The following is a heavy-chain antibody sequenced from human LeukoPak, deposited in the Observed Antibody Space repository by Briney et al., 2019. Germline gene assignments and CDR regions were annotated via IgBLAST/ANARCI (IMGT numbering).Heavy chain of an antibody. V-gene: IGHV3-30-3*01. CDR2: ISYDGSNK. D-gene: IGHD3-3*01. CDR1: GITFSSYA. J-gene: IGHJ4*02. CDR3: AKDRFLEYLY. Sequence: PGGSLRLSCAASGITFSSYAMHWVRQAPGKGLEWVAVISYDGSNKYYADSVKGRFTISRDNSKNTLYLQMNSLRAEDTAVYYCAKDRFLEYLYWGQGTLVTVSS.